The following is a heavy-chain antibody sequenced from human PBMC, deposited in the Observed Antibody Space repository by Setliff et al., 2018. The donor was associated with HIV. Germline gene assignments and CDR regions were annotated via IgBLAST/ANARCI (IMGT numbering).Heavy chain of an antibody. J-gene: IGHJ4*02. Sequence: PSETLSLTCAVSGYSIRDNFFWGWVRQPPGKGLEWIGSIFYTGATYYNPSLKSRVTLSLDTSKNQFFLKLTSLSAADTAVYYCARGVPLLPPNFWGQGTLVTVSS. V-gene: IGHV4-38-2*01. D-gene: IGHD2-21*02. CDR3: ARGVPLLPPNF. CDR2: IFYTGAT. CDR1: GYSIRDNFF.